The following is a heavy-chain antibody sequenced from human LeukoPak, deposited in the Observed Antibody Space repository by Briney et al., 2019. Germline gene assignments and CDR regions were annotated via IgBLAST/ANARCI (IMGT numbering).Heavy chain of an antibody. CDR3: ATDSIGSATDFDG. V-gene: IGHV3-33*01. CDR1: GFTFSAYG. CDR2: IWSDGGKS. J-gene: IGHJ4*02. Sequence: GGSLRLSCAASGFTFSAYGMHWVRQAPGKGLEWVAVIWSDGGKSYNSDSVKGRFTISRDNSKNTLYLQMNSLRADDTAVYYCATDSIGSATDFDGWGQGTLVTVSA.